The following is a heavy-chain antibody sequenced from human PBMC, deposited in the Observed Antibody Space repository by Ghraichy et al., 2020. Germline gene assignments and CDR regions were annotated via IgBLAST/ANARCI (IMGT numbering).Heavy chain of an antibody. Sequence: SETLSLTCAVYGGSFSGYYWSWIRQPPGKGLEWIGEINHSGSTNYNPSLKSRVTISVDTSKNQFSLKLSSVTAADTAVYYCARLKRLRAAFDIWGQGTMVTVSS. V-gene: IGHV4-34*01. J-gene: IGHJ3*02. CDR3: ARLKRLRAAFDI. D-gene: IGHD6-19*01. CDR1: GGSFSGYY. CDR2: INHSGST.